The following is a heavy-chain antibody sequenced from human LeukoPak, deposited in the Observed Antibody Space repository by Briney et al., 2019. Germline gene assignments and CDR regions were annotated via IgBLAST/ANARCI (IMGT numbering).Heavy chain of an antibody. CDR1: GFTFSNYV. Sequence: GGSLRLSCAASGFTFSNYVMCWVRQAPGRGLEWVSGISDKGDSTYYVDSVKGRFTISRDNSRNTVFLQMNSLRAEDTAVYYCAKDVEFYQPDAFDIWGQGTMVTVSS. CDR3: AKDVEFYQPDAFDI. CDR2: ISDKGDST. J-gene: IGHJ3*02. D-gene: IGHD2/OR15-2a*01. V-gene: IGHV3-23*01.